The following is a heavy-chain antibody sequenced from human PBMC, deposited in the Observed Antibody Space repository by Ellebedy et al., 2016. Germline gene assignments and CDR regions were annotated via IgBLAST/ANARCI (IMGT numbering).Heavy chain of an antibody. Sequence: GGSLRLXXEASGFTFSNFGIHWVRQAPGKGLEWVALIAYHGREQFYADSVKGRFTVSREDARNSLYLQMNSLRAGDTAVYYCAGTDQSDDAFEIWGQGTMVTVSS. J-gene: IGHJ3*02. CDR3: AGTDQSDDAFEI. CDR1: GFTFSNFG. D-gene: IGHD1-1*01. V-gene: IGHV3-30*03. CDR2: IAYHGREQ.